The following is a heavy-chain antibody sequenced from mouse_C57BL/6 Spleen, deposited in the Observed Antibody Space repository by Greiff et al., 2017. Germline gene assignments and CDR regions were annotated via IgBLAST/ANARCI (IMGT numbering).Heavy chain of an antibody. V-gene: IGHV5-17*01. J-gene: IGHJ4*01. CDR1: GFTFSDYG. CDR2: IRSVSSNI. D-gene: IGHD3-3*01. CDR3: ARRGRDYAMDY. Sequence: EVHLVESGGGLVQPGGSLKLSCAASGFTFSDYGMHWVRQAPEKGLEWVAYIRSVSSNIYYADAVKGRFTISRDNGKNTLNLQSASLRSYDTAMYYSARRGRDYAMDYWGQGTAVTVSS.